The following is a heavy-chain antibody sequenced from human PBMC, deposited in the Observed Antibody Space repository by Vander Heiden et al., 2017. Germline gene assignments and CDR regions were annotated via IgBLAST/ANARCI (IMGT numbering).Heavy chain of an antibody. Sequence: QVQLQESGPGLVKPSQTLSLTCTVSGGSISSGGYYWRWIRQHPGKGLEWIGFIYYSGSTSYNPSLKSRVIISVDTSKNQFSLKLSSVTAADTAVYYCARAFTYYDYVWQSYRYTGLDYWGQGTLVTVSS. CDR1: GGSISSGGYY. V-gene: IGHV4-31*03. J-gene: IGHJ4*02. CDR3: ARAFTYYDYVWQSYRYTGLDY. CDR2: IYYSGST. D-gene: IGHD3-16*02.